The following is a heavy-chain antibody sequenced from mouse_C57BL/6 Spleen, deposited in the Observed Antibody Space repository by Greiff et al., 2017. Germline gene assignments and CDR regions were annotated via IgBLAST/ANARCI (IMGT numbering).Heavy chain of an antibody. CDR2: IRSKSNNYAT. Sequence: EVNVVESGGGLVQPKGSLKLSCAASGFSFNTYAMNWVRQAPGKGLEWVARIRSKSNNYATYYADSVKDRFTISRDDSESMLYLQMNNLKTEDTAMYYCVRQKNWDGTHFDYWGQGTTLTVSS. D-gene: IGHD4-1*01. CDR3: VRQKNWDGTHFDY. V-gene: IGHV10-1*01. CDR1: GFSFNTYA. J-gene: IGHJ2*01.